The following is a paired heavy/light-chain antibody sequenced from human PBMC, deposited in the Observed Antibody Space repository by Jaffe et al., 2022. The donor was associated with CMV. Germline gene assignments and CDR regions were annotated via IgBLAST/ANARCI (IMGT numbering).Light chain of an antibody. CDR2: GAS. Sequence: EIVLTQSPGTLSLSPGEGATLSCRASQSVSSSSLAWYQQKPGQAPRLLIYGASRRATGIPDRFSGSGSGTDFTLTIGRLEPEDFAVYYCQQYGGSPVTFGQGTKVEIK. CDR1: QSVSSSS. CDR3: QQYGGSPVT. J-gene: IGKJ1*01. V-gene: IGKV3-20*01.
Heavy chain of an antibody. V-gene: IGHV4-4*02. D-gene: IGHD3-3*01. CDR1: GASISSGNW. CDR2: IYHSGST. J-gene: IGHJ4*02. CDR3: ARVNRASPRKPLRFEGVADWYFDY. Sequence: QVQLQESGPGLVKPSGTLSLTCVVSGASISSGNWWSWVRQPPGKGLEWIGEIYHSGSTNYNPSLKSRLSISVDKSGNQFSLNLRSVTAADTALYYCARVNRASPRKPLRFEGVADWYFDYWGQGTLVTVSS.